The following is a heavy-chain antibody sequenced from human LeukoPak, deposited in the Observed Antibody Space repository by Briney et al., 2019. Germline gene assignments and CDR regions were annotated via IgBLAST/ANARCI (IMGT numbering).Heavy chain of an antibody. CDR3: ARDRIRGHFDY. J-gene: IGHJ4*02. V-gene: IGHV4-31*02. Sequence: LRLSCAASGFTFSSYAMSWVRQHPGKGLEWIGYIYYSGSTYYNPSLKSRVTISVDTSKNQFSLKLSSVTAADTAVYYCARDRIRGHFDYWGQGTLVTVSS. D-gene: IGHD3-10*01. CDR2: IYYSGST. CDR1: GFTFSSYA.